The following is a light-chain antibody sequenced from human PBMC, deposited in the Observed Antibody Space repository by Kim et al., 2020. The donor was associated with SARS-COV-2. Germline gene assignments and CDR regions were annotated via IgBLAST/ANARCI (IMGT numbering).Light chain of an antibody. Sequence: SVALGQTATIPCGGNNIKNKNVHWYHQRPGQAPVLVMYRDKKRPSGIPERLSGSNSGNTATLTISRVEAGDEGAYYCQVWDSRTVVFGGGTKLAVL. CDR1: NIKNKN. J-gene: IGLJ2*01. CDR3: QVWDSRTVV. V-gene: IGLV3-9*01. CDR2: RDK.